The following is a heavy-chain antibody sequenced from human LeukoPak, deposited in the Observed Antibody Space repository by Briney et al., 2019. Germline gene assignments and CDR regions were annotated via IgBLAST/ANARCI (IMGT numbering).Heavy chain of an antibody. J-gene: IGHJ4*02. CDR3: ARGYSEVDY. D-gene: IGHD2-15*01. V-gene: IGHV3-30*01. Sequence: GGSLRLSCAASGFTFSSYAMHWVCQAPGKGLEWVAVISYDGSNKYYADSVKGRFTISRDNSKNTLYLQMNSLRAEDTAVYYCARGYSEVDYWGQGTLVTVSS. CDR1: GFTFSSYA. CDR2: ISYDGSNK.